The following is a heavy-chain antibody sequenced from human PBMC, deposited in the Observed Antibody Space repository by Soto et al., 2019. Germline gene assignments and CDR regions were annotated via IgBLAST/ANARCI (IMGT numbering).Heavy chain of an antibody. Sequence: GGSLRLSCAASGFTFSSYAMHWVRQAPGKGLEWVAVISYDGSNKYYADSVKGRFTISRDNSKNTLYLQMNSLRAEDTAVYYCAIEIMGSYGSFDYWGQGTLVTVS. V-gene: IGHV3-30-3*01. J-gene: IGHJ4*02. CDR2: ISYDGSNK. CDR1: GFTFSSYA. D-gene: IGHD5-18*01. CDR3: AIEIMGSYGSFDY.